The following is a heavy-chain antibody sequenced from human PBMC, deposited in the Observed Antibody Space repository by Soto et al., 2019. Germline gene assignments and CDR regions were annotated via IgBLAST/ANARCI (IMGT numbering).Heavy chain of an antibody. CDR1: GGSISSYY. CDR3: AGHRGVGTVGGGRAFDI. J-gene: IGHJ3*02. Sequence: SETLSLTCTVSGGSISSYYWSWIRQPPGKGLEWIGYIYYSGSTNYNPSLKSRVTISVDTSKNQFSLKLSSVTAADTAVYYCAGHRGVGTVGGGRAFDIWGQGTMVTVSS. D-gene: IGHD2-21*02. CDR2: IYYSGST. V-gene: IGHV4-59*08.